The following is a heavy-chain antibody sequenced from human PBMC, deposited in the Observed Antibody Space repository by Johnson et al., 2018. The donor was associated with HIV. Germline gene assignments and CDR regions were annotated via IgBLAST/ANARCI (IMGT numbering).Heavy chain of an antibody. CDR2: IWYDGSNK. CDR3: AKDIPSSGHAFDI. J-gene: IGHJ3*02. Sequence: QVQLVESGGGVVQPGRSLRLSCAASGFTFSSYGMHWVRQAPGKGLEWVAVIWYDGSNKYYADSVKGRFTISRDNAKNSLYLQMNSLRAEDTALYYCAKDIPSSGHAFDIWGQGTMVTFSS. CDR1: GFTFSSYG. D-gene: IGHD6-19*01. V-gene: IGHV3-33*03.